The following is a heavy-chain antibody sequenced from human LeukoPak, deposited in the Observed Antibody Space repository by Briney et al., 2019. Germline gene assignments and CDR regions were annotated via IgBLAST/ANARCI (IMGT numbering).Heavy chain of an antibody. J-gene: IGHJ4*02. CDR1: GFTFDDYA. CDR2: ISWNSGSI. V-gene: IGHV3-9*01. CDR3: AKDRGYLVGATTILNFDY. Sequence: GRSLRLSCAASGFTFDDYAMHWVRQAPGKGLEWVSGISWNSGSIGYADSVKGRFTISRDNAKNSLYLQMNSLRAEDTALYYCAKDRGYLVGATTILNFDYWGQGTLVTVSS. D-gene: IGHD1-26*01.